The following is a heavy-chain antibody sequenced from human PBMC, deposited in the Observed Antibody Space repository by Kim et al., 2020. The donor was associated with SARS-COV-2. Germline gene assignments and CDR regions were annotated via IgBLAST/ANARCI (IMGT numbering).Heavy chain of an antibody. Sequence: ASVKVSCKVSGYTLTELSMHWVRQAPGKGLEWMGGFDPEDGETIYAQKFQGRVTMTEDTSTDTAYMELSSLRSEDTAVYYCATDLLAAAGPRFDPWGQGTLVTVSS. CDR1: GYTLTELS. J-gene: IGHJ5*02. D-gene: IGHD6-13*01. V-gene: IGHV1-24*01. CDR3: ATDLLAAAGPRFDP. CDR2: FDPEDGET.